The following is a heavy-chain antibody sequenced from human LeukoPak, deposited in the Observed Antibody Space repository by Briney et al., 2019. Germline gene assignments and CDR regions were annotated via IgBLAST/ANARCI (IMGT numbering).Heavy chain of an antibody. V-gene: IGHV1-69*04. J-gene: IGHJ4*02. CDR2: IIPILGIA. Sequence: ASVKVSCKASGYTFTSYYMHWVRQAPGQGLEWMGRIIPILGIANYAQKFQGRVTITADKSTSTAYMELSSLRSEDTAVYYCARDIAYSSGWGQGTLVTVSS. CDR1: GYTFTSYY. D-gene: IGHD6-19*01. CDR3: ARDIAYSSG.